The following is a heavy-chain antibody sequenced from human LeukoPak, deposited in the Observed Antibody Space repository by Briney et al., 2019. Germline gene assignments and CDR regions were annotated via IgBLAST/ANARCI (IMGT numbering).Heavy chain of an antibody. CDR1: GGSISSSSYY. J-gene: IGHJ4*02. CDR2: IYYSGST. D-gene: IGHD2-2*01. V-gene: IGHV4-39*07. CDR3: ARVERSTVDY. Sequence: SETLSLTCTVSGGSISSSSYYWGWIRQPPGKGLEWIGSIYYSGSTYYNPSLKSRVTISVDTSKNQFSLKLSSVTAADTAVYYCARVERSTVDYWGQGTLVTVSS.